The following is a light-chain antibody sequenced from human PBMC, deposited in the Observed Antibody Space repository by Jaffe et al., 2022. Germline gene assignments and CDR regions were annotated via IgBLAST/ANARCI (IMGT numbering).Light chain of an antibody. Sequence: QSALTQPASVSGSPGQSITFSCTGTSSDVGDNDDVSWYRHHPGKAPKLMIYAVSNRPSGVSNRFSGSKSGNTASLTISGLQAEDEADYYCSSYTSSNTWVFGGGTKLTVL. CDR1: SSDVGDNDD. J-gene: IGLJ3*02. CDR2: AVS. V-gene: IGLV2-14*01. CDR3: SSYTSSNTWV.